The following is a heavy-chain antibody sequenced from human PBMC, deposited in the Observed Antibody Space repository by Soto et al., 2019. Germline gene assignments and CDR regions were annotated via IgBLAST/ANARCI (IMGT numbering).Heavy chain of an antibody. CDR3: SRGGSYGGNSEGEIDY. CDR2: IYSGGTT. Sequence: EVQLVESGGGLVQPGGSLRLSCAASGFTVSSNYMSWVRQAPGKGLEWVSVIYSGGTTYYADSVKGRFTISRDNSKNTLYLQMNSLRAEDTAVYYCSRGGSYGGNSEGEIDYWGQGTLVTVSS. D-gene: IGHD4-17*01. V-gene: IGHV3-66*01. J-gene: IGHJ4*02. CDR1: GFTVSSNY.